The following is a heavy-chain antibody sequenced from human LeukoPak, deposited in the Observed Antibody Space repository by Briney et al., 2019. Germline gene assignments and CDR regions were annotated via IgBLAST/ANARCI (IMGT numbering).Heavy chain of an antibody. CDR3: VRQLGYCSSTSCYADKVDY. J-gene: IGHJ4*02. V-gene: IGHV4-39*01. Sequence: SETLSLTCTVSGVSISSSSYCWAWIRQPPGKGLEWIGSNYYSGSTYYNPSLKSRVTISVDTSKNQFSLKLSSVTAADTAVYYCVRQLGYCSSTSCYADKVDYWGQGTLVTVSS. CDR2: NYYSGST. CDR1: GVSISSSSYC. D-gene: IGHD2-2*01.